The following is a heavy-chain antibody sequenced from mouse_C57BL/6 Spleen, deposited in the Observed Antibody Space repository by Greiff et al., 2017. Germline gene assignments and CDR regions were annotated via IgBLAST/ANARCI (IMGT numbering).Heavy chain of an antibody. CDR2: IHPNSGST. V-gene: IGHV1-64*01. CDR1: GYTFTSYW. J-gene: IGHJ3*01. CDR3: ARAPFAY. Sequence: QVQLQQPGAELVKPGASVKLSCKASGYTFTSYWMHWVKPRPGQGLEWIGLIHPNSGSTNYNEKFKSKATLTVDKSSSTAYMQRSSLTSEDSAVYYCARAPFAYWGQGTLVTVSA.